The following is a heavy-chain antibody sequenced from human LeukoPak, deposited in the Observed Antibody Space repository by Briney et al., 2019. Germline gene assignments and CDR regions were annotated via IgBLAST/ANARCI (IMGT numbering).Heavy chain of an antibody. CDR3: AKDSFRSSSGVDP. CDR2: ISSSGGST. D-gene: IGHD6-19*01. CDR1: GFTFSIYA. V-gene: IGHV3-23*01. Sequence: TGGSLRLSCAASGFTFSIYAMTWVRQAPGKGLQWVSAISSSGGSTYYADSVKGRFTISRDNSKNTLFLQMNSLRAEDTAVYYCAKDSFRSSSGVDPWGQGTLVTVSS. J-gene: IGHJ5*02.